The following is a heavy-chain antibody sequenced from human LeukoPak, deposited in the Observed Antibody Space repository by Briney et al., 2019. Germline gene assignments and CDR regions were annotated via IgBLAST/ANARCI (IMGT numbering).Heavy chain of an antibody. CDR1: GGSISSSSYY. J-gene: IGHJ1*01. D-gene: IGHD1-26*01. V-gene: IGHV4-39*01. Sequence: PSETLSLTCTVSGGSISSSSYYWGWIRQPPGKELEWIGSIYYSGSTYYNPSLKSRVTISVDTSKNQFSLKLSSVTAADTAVYYCAGSYFVGYSQHWGQGTLVTVSS. CDR3: AGSYFVGYSQH. CDR2: IYYSGST.